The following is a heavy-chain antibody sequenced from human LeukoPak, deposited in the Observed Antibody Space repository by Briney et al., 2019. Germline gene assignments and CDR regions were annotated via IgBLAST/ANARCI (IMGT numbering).Heavy chain of an antibody. J-gene: IGHJ4*02. CDR3: AKVPTGVGSGSY. V-gene: IGHV3-30*18. D-gene: IGHD3-10*01. CDR1: GFAFSSYG. CDR2: IIHDGSNK. Sequence: GGSLRLSCAASGFAFSSYGMHWVRQAPGKGLEWVAVIIHDGSNKDYADSVKGRFTISRDNSKNTLYLQVNSLRTEDTAVYYCAKVPTGVGSGSYWGQGTLVTVSS.